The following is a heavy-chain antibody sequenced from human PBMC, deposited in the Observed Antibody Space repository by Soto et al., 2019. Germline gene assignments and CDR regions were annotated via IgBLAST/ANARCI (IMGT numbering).Heavy chain of an antibody. Sequence: PSETLSLTCTVSGGSISSSSYYWGWIRQPPGKGLEWIGSIYYSGSTYYNPSLKSRVTISVDTSKNQFPLKLSSVTAADTAVYYCASKQQLDIDYWGQGTLVTVSS. D-gene: IGHD6-13*01. CDR3: ASKQQLDIDY. V-gene: IGHV4-39*01. J-gene: IGHJ4*02. CDR1: GGSISSSSYY. CDR2: IYYSGST.